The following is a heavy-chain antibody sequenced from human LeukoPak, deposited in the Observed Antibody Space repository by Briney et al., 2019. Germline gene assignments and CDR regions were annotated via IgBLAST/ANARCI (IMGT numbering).Heavy chain of an antibody. D-gene: IGHD3-22*01. V-gene: IGHV3-15*07. CDR3: TTDSYDSSGYYPDY. CDR2: IKSKTDGGTT. Sequence: GGSLRLSCAASGFTFSNAWMSWVRQAPGKGLEWVGRIKSKTDGGTTDYAAPVKGRFTISRDDSKNTLYLQMNSLKTEDTAVYYCTTDSYDSSGYYPDYWGQGTLVTVSS. J-gene: IGHJ4*02. CDR1: GFTFSNAW.